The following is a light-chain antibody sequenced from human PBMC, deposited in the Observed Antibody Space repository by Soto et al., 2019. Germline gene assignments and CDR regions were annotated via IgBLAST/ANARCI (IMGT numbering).Light chain of an antibody. CDR3: SSYTSRKTFP. CDR1: GSDIGGYNY. J-gene: IGLJ1*01. Sequence: QSALTQPASVSGSPGQSITISCTGTGSDIGGYNYVSWYQQHPGKAPTLIIYDVTNRPSGVSNRFSGYKSGTTASLTISGLQAEDEADYYCSSYTSRKTFPVGTGTKVTVL. CDR2: DVT. V-gene: IGLV2-14*01.